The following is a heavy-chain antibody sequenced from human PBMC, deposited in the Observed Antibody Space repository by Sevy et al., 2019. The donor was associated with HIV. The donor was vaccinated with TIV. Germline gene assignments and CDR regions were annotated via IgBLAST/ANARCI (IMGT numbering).Heavy chain of an antibody. J-gene: IGHJ4*02. CDR1: GFAFYDYS. Sequence: GGSLRLSCAASGFAFYDYSMSWIRQAPGKGLEWVATLSFGCGKINYADSVKGRFTISRDNSKNSFYLQMDNLRVEDTGLYYWAGEGCTRPHGYWGQGTRVTVSS. D-gene: IGHD2-8*01. CDR2: LSFGCGKI. V-gene: IGHV3-23*01. CDR3: AGEGCTRPHGY.